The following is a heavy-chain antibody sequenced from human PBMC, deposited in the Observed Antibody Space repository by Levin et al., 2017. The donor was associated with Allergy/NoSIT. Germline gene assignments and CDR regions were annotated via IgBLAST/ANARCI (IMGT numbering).Heavy chain of an antibody. CDR3: ASANRYNDYDAEYQGPYWYFDL. CDR2: IYYSGNT. J-gene: IGHJ2*01. Sequence: SETLSLTCTVSGGSISSDYWSWIRQPPGKGLEWIGYIYYSGNTKYNPSLKSRVSISIDTSKNQLSLKLSSVAAADTAVYYCASANRYNDYDAEYQGPYWYFDLWGRGTLVTVSS. CDR1: GGSISSDY. V-gene: IGHV4-59*08. D-gene: IGHD4-17*01.